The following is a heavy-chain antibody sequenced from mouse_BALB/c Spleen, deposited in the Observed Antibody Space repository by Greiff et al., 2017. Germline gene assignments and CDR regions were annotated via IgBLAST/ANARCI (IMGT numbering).Heavy chain of an antibody. CDR2: INPYNDGT. J-gene: IGHJ2*01. CDR3: ARGYYGYEGYFDY. V-gene: IGHV1-14*01. Sequence: VQLQQSGPELVKPGASVKMSCKASGYTFTSYVMHWVKQKPGQGLEWIGYINPYNDGTKYNEKFKGKATLTSDESSSTAYMELSSLTSEDSAVYYCARGYYGYEGYFDYWGQGTTLTVAS. CDR1: GYTFTSYV. D-gene: IGHD1-2*01.